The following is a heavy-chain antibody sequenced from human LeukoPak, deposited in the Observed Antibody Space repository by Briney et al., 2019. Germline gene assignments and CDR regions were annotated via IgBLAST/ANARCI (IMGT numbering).Heavy chain of an antibody. Sequence: GASVKVSCKVSGYILTELSMHWVRQAPGKGLEWMGSFDPEDAETIYAQKFQGRVTMTEDTSTDTAYMGLSSLRSDDTAVYYCATGGSLIVGETGFDYWGQGTLVTVSS. CDR2: FDPEDAET. CDR1: GYILTELS. D-gene: IGHD1-26*01. V-gene: IGHV1-24*01. CDR3: ATGGSLIVGETGFDY. J-gene: IGHJ4*02.